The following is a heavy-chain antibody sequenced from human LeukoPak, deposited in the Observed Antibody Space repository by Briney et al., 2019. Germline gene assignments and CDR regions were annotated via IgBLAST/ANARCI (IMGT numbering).Heavy chain of an antibody. CDR3: AKDLYDSSGYYYLFDY. V-gene: IGHV3-23*01. D-gene: IGHD3-22*01. Sequence: GGSLRLSCAASGFTFNSYAMSWVRQAPGKGLEWVSAISGSGGSTYYADSVKGRFTISRDNSKNTLYLQMNSLRAEDTAVYYCAKDLYDSSGYYYLFDYWGQGTLVTVSS. J-gene: IGHJ4*02. CDR1: GFTFNSYA. CDR2: ISGSGGST.